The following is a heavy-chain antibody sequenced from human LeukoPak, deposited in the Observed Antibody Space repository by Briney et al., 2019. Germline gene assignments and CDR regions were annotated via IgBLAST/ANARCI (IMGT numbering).Heavy chain of an antibody. V-gene: IGHV4-61*02. CDR2: IYTSGST. CDR1: GGSISSGSYY. Sequence: SETLSLTCTVSGGSISSGSYYWSWIRQPAGKGLEWIGRIYTSGSTNYNPSLKSRVTISVDTSKNQFSLKLSSVTAADTAVYYCARVSDYTRFMDVWGKGTTVTISS. CDR3: ARVSDYTRFMDV. J-gene: IGHJ6*03. D-gene: IGHD4-11*01.